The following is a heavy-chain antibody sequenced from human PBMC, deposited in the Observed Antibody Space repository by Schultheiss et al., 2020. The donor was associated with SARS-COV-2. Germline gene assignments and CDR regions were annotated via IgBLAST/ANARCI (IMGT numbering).Heavy chain of an antibody. CDR3: ARDSLCGGDCYSL. CDR1: GFTFSSYA. V-gene: IGHV3-23*01. Sequence: GGSLRLSCAASGFTFSSYAMSWVRQAPGKGLEWVSAISGSGGSTYYADSVKGRFTISRDNSKNTLYLQMNSLRAEDTAVYYCARDSLCGGDCYSLWGQGTLVTVSS. J-gene: IGHJ4*02. D-gene: IGHD2-21*01. CDR2: ISGSGGST.